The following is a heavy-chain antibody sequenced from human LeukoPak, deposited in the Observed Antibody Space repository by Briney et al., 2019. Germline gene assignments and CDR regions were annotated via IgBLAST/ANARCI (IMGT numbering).Heavy chain of an antibody. Sequence: SVKVSCKASGGTFSSYAISWVRPAPGQGLEWMGRIIPILGIANYAQKFQGRVTITADKSTSTAYMELSSLRSEDTAVYYCARVSSGWGYYWGQGTLVTVSS. V-gene: IGHV1-69*04. CDR2: IIPILGIA. J-gene: IGHJ4*02. CDR3: ARVSSGWGYY. D-gene: IGHD6-19*01. CDR1: GGTFSSYA.